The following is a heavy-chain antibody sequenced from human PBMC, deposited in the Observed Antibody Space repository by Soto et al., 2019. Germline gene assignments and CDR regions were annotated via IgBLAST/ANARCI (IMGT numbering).Heavy chain of an antibody. CDR2: IYYSGST. CDR3: ARHGVHSSGWAGP. J-gene: IGHJ5*02. Sequence: SETMSVTSTVAGGYISSSSYYWGWIRKPPGKGLEWIGSIYYSGSTYYNPSLKSRVTISVDTSKNQFSLKLSSVTAADTAVYYCARHGVHSSGWAGPWGQGTLVTVSS. CDR1: GGYISSSSYY. V-gene: IGHV4-39*01. D-gene: IGHD6-19*01.